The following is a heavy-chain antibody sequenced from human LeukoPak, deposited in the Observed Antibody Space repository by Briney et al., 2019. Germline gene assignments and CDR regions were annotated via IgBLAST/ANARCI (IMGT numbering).Heavy chain of an antibody. CDR2: IRSKANSYAT. Sequence: GGSLRLSCAASGFTFSGSAMHWARQASGKGLEWVGRIRSKANSYATAYAASVKGRFTISRDDSKNTAYLQMNSLKTEDTAVYYCTSYTPKYCSGGSCFNYWGQGTLVTVSS. D-gene: IGHD2-15*01. V-gene: IGHV3-73*01. CDR3: TSYTPKYCSGGSCFNY. J-gene: IGHJ4*02. CDR1: GFTFSGSA.